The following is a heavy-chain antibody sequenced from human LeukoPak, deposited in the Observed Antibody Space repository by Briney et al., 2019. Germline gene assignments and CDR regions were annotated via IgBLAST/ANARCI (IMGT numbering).Heavy chain of an antibody. CDR3: AKVDSGIVATGSPYFDY. V-gene: IGHV3-23*01. CDR2: IASGGST. Sequence: GGSLRLSCAASGFTFSSYAMSWVRQAPGKGLEWVSAIASGGSTYYADSVKGRFTLSRDNSKNTLYLQMNSLRAEDTAVYYCAKVDSGIVATGSPYFDYWGQGTLVTVSS. D-gene: IGHD6-13*01. J-gene: IGHJ4*02. CDR1: GFTFSSYA.